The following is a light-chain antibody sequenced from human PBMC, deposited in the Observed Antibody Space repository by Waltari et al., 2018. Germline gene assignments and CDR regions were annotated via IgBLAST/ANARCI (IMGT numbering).Light chain of an antibody. CDR1: NSYIGNFNL. Sequence: QSALTQPASVSGSPGQSISLPCSGTNSYIGNFNLFSWYQHHPDKAPKLIIYEVNKRPSGVSHRFSGSKSGNTASLTISGLQAEDEADYYCCSYAGSKTYVFGPGTKVTVL. CDR3: CSYAGSKTYV. V-gene: IGLV2-23*02. CDR2: EVN. J-gene: IGLJ1*01.